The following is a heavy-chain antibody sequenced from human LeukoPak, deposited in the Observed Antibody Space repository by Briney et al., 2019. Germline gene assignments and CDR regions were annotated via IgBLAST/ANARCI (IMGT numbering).Heavy chain of an antibody. CDR2: INQDESAK. V-gene: IGHV3-7*01. Sequence: GGSLRLSCAASGFTVNSNYMNWVRQAPGKGLEWVASINQDESAKFYVDSVKGRFTISRDNAKNSLFLQMHSLRAEDTAVYYCARVDNNGLYSEYFDHWGQGTLVTVSS. CDR3: ARVDNNGLYSEYFDH. J-gene: IGHJ1*01. CDR1: GFTVNSNY. D-gene: IGHD6-19*01.